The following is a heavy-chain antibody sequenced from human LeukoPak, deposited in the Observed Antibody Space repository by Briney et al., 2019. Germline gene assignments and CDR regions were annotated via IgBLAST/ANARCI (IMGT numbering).Heavy chain of an antibody. V-gene: IGHV3-7*03. Sequence: GGSLRLSCAASGFTFSNYSMSWVRQAPGKGLEWVSDINESGSGTYYVDSVKGRFTISRDNAKNSLYLQMNSLRAEDTAVYYCARDHLAHPHCGDYAFDIWGQGTMVSVSS. CDR1: GFTFSNYS. CDR3: ARDHLAHPHCGDYAFDI. CDR2: INESGSGT. J-gene: IGHJ3*02. D-gene: IGHD4-17*01.